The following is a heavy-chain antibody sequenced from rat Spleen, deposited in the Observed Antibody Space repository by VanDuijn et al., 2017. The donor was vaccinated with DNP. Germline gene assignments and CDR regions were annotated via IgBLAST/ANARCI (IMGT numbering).Heavy chain of an antibody. CDR2: ISYDGSST. CDR3: ARQTDPSPYYWYFDF. D-gene: IGHD3-8*01. J-gene: IGHJ1*01. Sequence: EVQLVESGGGLVQPGRSLKLSCAASGFTFSDYNMAWVRQAPKKGLEWVATISYDGSSTYYRDSVKGRFTISRDNAKSTLYLQMDSLRSEDTATYYWARQTDPSPYYWYFDFWGPGTMVTVSS. V-gene: IGHV5-7*01. CDR1: GFTFSDYN.